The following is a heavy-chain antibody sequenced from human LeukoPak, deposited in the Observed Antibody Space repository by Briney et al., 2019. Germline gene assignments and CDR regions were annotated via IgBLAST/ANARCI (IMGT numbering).Heavy chain of an antibody. V-gene: IGHV3-30*04. CDR3: ARSISDIVVVVANYGMDV. J-gene: IGHJ6*02. CDR2: ISYDGSNK. D-gene: IGHD2-15*01. Sequence: GRSLRLSCAASGFTFSSYAMHWVRQAPGKGLEWVAVISYDGSNKYYADSVKGRFTISRDNSKNTLYLQMNSLRAADTAVYYCARSISDIVVVVANYGMDVWGQGTTVTVSS. CDR1: GFTFSSYA.